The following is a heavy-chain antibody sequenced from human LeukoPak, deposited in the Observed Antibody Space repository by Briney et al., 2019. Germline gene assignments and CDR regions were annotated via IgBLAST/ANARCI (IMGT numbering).Heavy chain of an antibody. D-gene: IGHD5-18*01. Sequence: ASVKVSCKASGYTFTSYDINWVRQATGQGLKWMGWMNPNSGNTGYAEKFQGRVTMTRNISIRTAYMELSTLRSDDTAVYYCARGRGYSYGYADYWGQGTLVTVSS. CDR3: ARGRGYSYGYADY. CDR2: MNPNSGNT. CDR1: GYTFTSYD. J-gene: IGHJ4*02. V-gene: IGHV1-8*01.